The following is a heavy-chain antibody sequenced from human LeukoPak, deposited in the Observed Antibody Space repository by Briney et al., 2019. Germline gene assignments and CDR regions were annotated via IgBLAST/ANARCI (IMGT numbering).Heavy chain of an antibody. Sequence: GGSLRLSCAASGFTFSDYYMSWIRQAPGKGLEWVSYISSSGNTIYYADSVKGRFTISRDNAKNSLYLRMNSLRAEDTAAYYCARPKYSSSWQIFDYWGQGTLVTASS. CDR3: ARPKYSSSWQIFDY. J-gene: IGHJ4*02. CDR1: GFTFSDYY. CDR2: ISSSGNTI. D-gene: IGHD6-13*01. V-gene: IGHV3-11*01.